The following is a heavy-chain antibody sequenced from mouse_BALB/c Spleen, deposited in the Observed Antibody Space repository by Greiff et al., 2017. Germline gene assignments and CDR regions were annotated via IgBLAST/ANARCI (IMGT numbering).Heavy chain of an antibody. J-gene: IGHJ3*01. CDR2: IWAGGST. V-gene: IGHV2-9*02. D-gene: IGHD2-4*01. CDR1: GFSLTSYG. CDR3: ARDKGIYYDYEAWFAY. Sequence: VKLMESGPGLVAPSQSLSITCTVSGFSLTSYGVHWVRQPPGKGLEWLGVIWAGGSTNYNSALMSRLSISKDNSKSQVFLKMNSLQTDDTAMYYCARDKGIYYDYEAWFAYWGQGTLVTVSA.